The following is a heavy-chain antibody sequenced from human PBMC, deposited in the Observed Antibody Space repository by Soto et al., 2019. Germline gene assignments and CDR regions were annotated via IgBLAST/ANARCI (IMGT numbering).Heavy chain of an antibody. CDR1: GLTFSSYA. CDR3: AKRNYGSEFDY. CDR2: ISGSGGST. D-gene: IGHD3-10*01. Sequence: EVQLLESGGGLVQPGGSLRLSCAASGLTFSSYAMNWFRQPPGRGLEWVSVISGSGGSTYYADSVKGRFTISRDNSKNTLYLQMNSLRAEDTAVYYCAKRNYGSEFDYWGQGTLVTVSS. J-gene: IGHJ4*02. V-gene: IGHV3-23*01.